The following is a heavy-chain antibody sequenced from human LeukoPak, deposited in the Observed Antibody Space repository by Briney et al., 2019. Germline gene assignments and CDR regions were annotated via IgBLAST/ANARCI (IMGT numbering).Heavy chain of an antibody. CDR2: INANTGNP. Sequence: ASVKVSCKASGYTFTSYAMNWVRQAPGQGLEWMGWINANTGNPTYAQGFTGRFVFSLDTSVSTAYLQISSLKAEDTAVYYCARFRIPGYYYGSGSYYNLGAFDIWGQGTMVTVSS. D-gene: IGHD3-10*01. CDR3: ARFRIPGYYYGSGSYYNLGAFDI. CDR1: GYTFTSYA. J-gene: IGHJ3*02. V-gene: IGHV7-4-1*02.